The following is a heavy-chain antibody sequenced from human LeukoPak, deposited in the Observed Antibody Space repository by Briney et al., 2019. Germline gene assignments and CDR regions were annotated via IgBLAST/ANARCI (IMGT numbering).Heavy chain of an antibody. V-gene: IGHV4-30-2*01. CDR3: ARGPPPVIRYFDWLPKGLFDY. D-gene: IGHD3-9*01. J-gene: IGHJ4*02. CDR1: GGSISSGGYS. Sequence: SQTLSLTCAVSGGSISSGGYSWSWIRQPPGKGLEWIGYIYHSGSTYYNPSLKSRVTISVDTSKNQFSLKLSSVTAADTAVYYCARGPPPVIRYFDWLPKGLFDYWGQGTLVTVSS. CDR2: IYHSGST.